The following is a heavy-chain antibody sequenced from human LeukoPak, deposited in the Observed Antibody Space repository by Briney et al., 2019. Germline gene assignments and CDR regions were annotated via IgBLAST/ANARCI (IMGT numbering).Heavy chain of an antibody. CDR3: ATVRGYCSSNDCFNWLDP. CDR2: IYSSGNT. CDR1: GGSISGYY. D-gene: IGHD2-2*01. Sequence: SETLSLTCTVSGGSISGYYWTWIRQPAGKGLEWIGRIYSSGNTNYNPSLRSRVTVSVDMSKNQFSLRLRSVTAADTAVYYCATVRGYCSSNDCFNWLDPWGQGILVTVSS. V-gene: IGHV4-4*07. J-gene: IGHJ5*02.